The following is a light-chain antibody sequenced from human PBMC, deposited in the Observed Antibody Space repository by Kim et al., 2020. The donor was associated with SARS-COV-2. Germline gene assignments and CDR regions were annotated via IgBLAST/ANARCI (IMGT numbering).Light chain of an antibody. J-gene: IGKJ1*01. CDR2: GAS. Sequence: TLPLSPGERATLSCRASHSLSSNLAWYQQKPGQAPRLLIYGASNRATGISARFSGSGSGTDFTLTISSLEPEDSAVYYCQQRSSTFGPGTKVEIK. CDR1: HSLSSN. CDR3: QQRSST. V-gene: IGKV3-11*01.